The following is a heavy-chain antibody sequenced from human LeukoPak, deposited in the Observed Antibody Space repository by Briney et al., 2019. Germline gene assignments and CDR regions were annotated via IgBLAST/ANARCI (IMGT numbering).Heavy chain of an antibody. V-gene: IGHV4-39*01. CDR1: GGSISSYY. Sequence: SETLSLTCTVSGGSISSYYWGWIRQPPGKGLEWIGSIYYSGSTYYNPSLKSRVTISVDTSKNQFSLKLSSVTAADTAVYYCARHAITIFGVAKGVFDYWGQGTLVTVSS. CDR3: ARHAITIFGVAKGVFDY. CDR2: IYYSGST. J-gene: IGHJ4*02. D-gene: IGHD3-3*01.